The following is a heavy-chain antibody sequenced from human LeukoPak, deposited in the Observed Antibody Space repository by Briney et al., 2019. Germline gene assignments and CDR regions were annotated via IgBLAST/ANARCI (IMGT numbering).Heavy chain of an antibody. V-gene: IGHV3-23*01. J-gene: IGHJ4*02. CDR1: GFTLSSYG. CDR3: AKLPGRAADY. CDR2: ISGSGSYT. Sequence: GGSLRLSCAASGFTLSSYGMSWVRQAPGKGLEWVSGISGSGSYTYYADSVKGRFTISRDNSKNTLYLQMNSLRAEDTAVYYCAKLPGRAADYWGQGTLVTVSS.